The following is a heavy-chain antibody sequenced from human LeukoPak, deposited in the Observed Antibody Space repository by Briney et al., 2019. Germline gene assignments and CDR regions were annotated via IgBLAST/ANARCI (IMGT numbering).Heavy chain of an antibody. CDR1: DDSISDYY. J-gene: IGHJ4*02. D-gene: IGHD3-16*01. V-gene: IGHV4-59*01. CDR2: FYNSGRS. CDR3: AREGPGGALDY. Sequence: SETLSLTCTVSDDSISDYYRGWIRQPPGKGLEWIGYFYNSGRSTYNPSLKSRVTISVDTSKNQFSLKLSSVTAADTAVYYCAREGPGGALDYWGQGTLVTVSS.